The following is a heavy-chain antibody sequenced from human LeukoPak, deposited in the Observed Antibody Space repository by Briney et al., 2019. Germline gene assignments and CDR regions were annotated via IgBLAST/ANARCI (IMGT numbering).Heavy chain of an antibody. D-gene: IGHD1-26*01. CDR3: AKDGNSGSYFFYFEY. CDR2: LSGSGDST. CDR1: GFIFSNYA. Sequence: GGSLRLSCAASGFIFSNYAMTWVRQAPGKGLEWVSALSGSGDSTYYADSVKGRFTISRDNSKNTVYLQMNSLRAEDTATYYCAKDGNSGSYFFYFEYWGQGTLVTVSS. V-gene: IGHV3-23*01. J-gene: IGHJ4*02.